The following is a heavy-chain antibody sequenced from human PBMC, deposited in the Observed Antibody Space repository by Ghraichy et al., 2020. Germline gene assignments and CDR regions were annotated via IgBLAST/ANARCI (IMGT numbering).Heavy chain of an antibody. CDR3: AREENCGGDCYPSEGFDY. V-gene: IGHV3-7*03. Sequence: GESLNISCAASGFTFSSYWMSWVRQAPGKGLEWVANIKQDGSEKYYVDSVKGRFTISRDNAKNSLYLQMNSLRAEDTAVYYCAREENCGGDCYPSEGFDYWGQGTLVTVSS. CDR1: GFTFSSYW. J-gene: IGHJ4*02. D-gene: IGHD2-21*02. CDR2: IKQDGSEK.